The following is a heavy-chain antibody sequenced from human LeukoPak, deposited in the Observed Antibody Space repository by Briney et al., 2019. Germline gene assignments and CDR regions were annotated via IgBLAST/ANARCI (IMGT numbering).Heavy chain of an antibody. Sequence: ASVTVSCTASGYTFTSYAMHWVRQAPGQRLEWMGWINAGNGNTKYSQKFQGRVTITRDTSASTAYMELSSLRSEDTAVYYCARAGLDYDFWSGYYYWGQGTLVTVSS. J-gene: IGHJ4*02. V-gene: IGHV1-3*01. CDR2: INAGNGNT. CDR1: GYTFTSYA. CDR3: ARAGLDYDFWSGYYY. D-gene: IGHD3-3*01.